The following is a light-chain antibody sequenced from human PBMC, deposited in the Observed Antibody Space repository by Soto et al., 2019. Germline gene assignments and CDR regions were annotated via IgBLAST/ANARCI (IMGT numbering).Light chain of an antibody. CDR2: DAS. CDR3: QQYDNLPT. CDR1: PDISNY. J-gene: IGKJ3*01. V-gene: IGKV1-33*01. Sequence: DIHMTQSPSSLSASVGVRVTITCQASPDISNYLNWYQQKPWKAPKLLIYDASNLETGVPSRFSGRGSGTDFTLIISRLQPQDIATSYCQQYDNLPTFGRGTKGDIK.